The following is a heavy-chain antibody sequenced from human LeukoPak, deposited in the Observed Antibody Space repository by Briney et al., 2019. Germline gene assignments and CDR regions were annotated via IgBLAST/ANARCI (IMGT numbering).Heavy chain of an antibody. J-gene: IGHJ3*02. CDR1: GGSISTYY. Sequence: PSETLSLTCTVSGGSISTYYWSWIRQPPGKGLEWIGYIYHSGSTNYNPSLKSRVTISVDTSKNQFSLKLSSVTAADTAVYYCASYSGTYSAFEIWGQGTLVTVSS. CDR3: ASYSGTYSAFEI. V-gene: IGHV4-59*12. D-gene: IGHD1-26*01. CDR2: IYHSGST.